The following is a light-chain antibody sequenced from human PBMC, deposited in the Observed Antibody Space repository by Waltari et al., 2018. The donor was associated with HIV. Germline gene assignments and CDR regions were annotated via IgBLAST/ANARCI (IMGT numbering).Light chain of an antibody. CDR2: WAS. CDR3: QQYFSTPPT. CDR1: RTILFDSNNKNY. V-gene: IGKV4-1*01. J-gene: IGKJ1*01. Sequence: DIVMTQSPDSLRVSLGERATINCKPSRTILFDSNNKNYVAWYQQKPGQPPKVLIYWASTRESGVPDRFSGSGSGTDFTLTISRLQPEDVAVYYCQQYFSTPPTFGQGTRVGI.